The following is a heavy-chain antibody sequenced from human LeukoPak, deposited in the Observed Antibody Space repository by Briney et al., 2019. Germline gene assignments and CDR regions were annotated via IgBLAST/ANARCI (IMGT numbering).Heavy chain of an antibody. CDR3: ARDPHSSGYSWFDY. D-gene: IGHD3-22*01. Sequence: GGSLRLSCAASGFTFSSYGMHWVRQAPGKGLERVAVISYDGSNKYYADSVKGRFTISRDNSKNTLYLQMNRLRAEDTAVYYCARDPHSSGYSWFDYSGQGTLVTVSS. V-gene: IGHV3-30*03. J-gene: IGHJ4*02. CDR1: GFTFSSYG. CDR2: ISYDGSNK.